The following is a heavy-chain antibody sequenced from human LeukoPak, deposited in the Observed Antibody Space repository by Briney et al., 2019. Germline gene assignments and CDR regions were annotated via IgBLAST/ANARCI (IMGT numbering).Heavy chain of an antibody. J-gene: IGHJ5*02. CDR1: GGSISSSSYY. V-gene: IGHV4-39*01. D-gene: IGHD3-22*01. CDR3: ARGGHYDSSGYYHP. CDR2: IYYSGST. Sequence: NPSETLSLTCTVSGGSISSSSYYWGWIRQPPGKGLEWIGSIYYSGSTYYNPSLKSRVTISVDTSKNQFSLKLSSVTAADTAVYYCARGGHYDSSGYYHPWGQGTLVTVSS.